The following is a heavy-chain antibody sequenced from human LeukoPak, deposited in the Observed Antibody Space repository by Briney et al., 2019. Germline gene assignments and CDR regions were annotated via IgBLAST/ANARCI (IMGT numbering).Heavy chain of an antibody. CDR3: ARLSPYLGAGSSAFPDDY. V-gene: IGHV4-39*01. Sequence: SETLSLTCTVSDFSITSSTSYWGWIRQPPGKGLEWIGSISYTGSTYYNPSLKIRVTTSVDTSKNQFSLRLISVTAADTAVYYCARLSPYLGAGSSAFPDDYWGQGTLVTVSS. CDR1: DFSITSSTSY. D-gene: IGHD3-10*01. CDR2: ISYTGST. J-gene: IGHJ4*02.